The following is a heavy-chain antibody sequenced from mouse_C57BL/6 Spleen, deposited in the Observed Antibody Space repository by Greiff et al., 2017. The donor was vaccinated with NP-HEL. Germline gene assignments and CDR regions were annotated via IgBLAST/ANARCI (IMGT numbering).Heavy chain of an antibody. Sequence: QVQLQQPGAELVKPGASVKLSCKASGYTFTSYWMHWVKQRPGQGLEWIGMIHPNSGSTNYNEKFKSKATLTVDKSSSTAYMQLSSLTSEDSAVYYCARERGYDGYYGYFDVWGTGTTVTVSS. D-gene: IGHD2-3*01. V-gene: IGHV1-64*01. CDR3: ARERGYDGYYGYFDV. CDR1: GYTFTSYW. CDR2: IHPNSGST. J-gene: IGHJ1*03.